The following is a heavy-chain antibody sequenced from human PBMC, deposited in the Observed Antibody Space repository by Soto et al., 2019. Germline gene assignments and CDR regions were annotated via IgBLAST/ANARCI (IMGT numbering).Heavy chain of an antibody. V-gene: IGHV1-2*04. CDR3: AREGYGSSGYYFYGMDV. CDR2: INPNSGGT. Sequence: ASVKVSCKASGYTFTGYYMHWVRQAPGQGLEWMGWINPNSGGTNYAQKFQGWVTMTRDTSISTAYMELSRLRSDDTAVYYCAREGYGSSGYYFYGMDVWGQGTTVTVSS. CDR1: GYTFTGYY. D-gene: IGHD3-22*01. J-gene: IGHJ6*02.